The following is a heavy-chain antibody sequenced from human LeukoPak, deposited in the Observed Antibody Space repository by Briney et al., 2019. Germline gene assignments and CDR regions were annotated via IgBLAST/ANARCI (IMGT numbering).Heavy chain of an antibody. D-gene: IGHD3-10*01. V-gene: IGHV3-23*01. CDR1: GFTFSSYA. J-gene: IGHJ4*02. Sequence: GGSLRLSCAASGFTFSSYAMSWVRQAPGKGLEWVSAISGSGGSTYYADSVKGRFTISRDNSKNTLYLQMNSLRAEDTAVYYCAKLSSVRGSGSSDYWGQGTLVTVSS. CDR2: ISGSGGST. CDR3: AKLSSVRGSGSSDY.